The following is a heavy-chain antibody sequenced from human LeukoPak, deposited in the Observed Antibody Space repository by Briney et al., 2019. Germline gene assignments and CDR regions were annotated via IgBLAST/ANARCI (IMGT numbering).Heavy chain of an antibody. D-gene: IGHD3-22*01. CDR3: AADGYDSSGYTI. CDR2: INPNSGGT. Sequence: ASVKVSCKASGYTFTGYYMHWVRQAPGQGLEWMGWINPNSGGTNYAQKFQERVTITRDMSTSTAYMELSSLRSEDTAVYYCAADGYDSSGYTIWGQGTMVTVSS. CDR1: GYTFTGYY. V-gene: IGHV1-2*02. J-gene: IGHJ3*02.